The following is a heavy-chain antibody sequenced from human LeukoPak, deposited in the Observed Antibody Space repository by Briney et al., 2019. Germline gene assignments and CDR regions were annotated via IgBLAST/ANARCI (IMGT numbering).Heavy chain of an antibody. J-gene: IGHJ4*02. Sequence: SETLSLTCSVSGDSIIDYYWNWIRQPPGKGLEWIGYVYYSGSTNYNPSLKSRVTISVDTSNNQFSLKLSSVTAADTAVYYCARRSYSSGYYYFDYWGQGTLVTVSS. CDR2: VYYSGST. CDR3: ARRSYSSGYYYFDY. D-gene: IGHD3-22*01. CDR1: GDSIIDYY. V-gene: IGHV4-59*08.